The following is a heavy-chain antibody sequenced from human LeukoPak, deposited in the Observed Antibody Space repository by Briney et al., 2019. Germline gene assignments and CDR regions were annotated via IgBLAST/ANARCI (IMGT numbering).Heavy chain of an antibody. CDR3: ASAAVAAFDI. CDR2: ISSSSSYI. D-gene: IGHD6-19*01. J-gene: IGHJ3*02. V-gene: IGHV3-21*04. CDR1: GFTFSSYS. Sequence: GGSLRLSCAASGFTFSSYSMNWVRQAPGKGLEWASSISSSSSYIYYADSVKGRFTISRDNAKNSLYLQMNSLRAEDTAVYYCASAAVAAFDIWGQGTMVTVSS.